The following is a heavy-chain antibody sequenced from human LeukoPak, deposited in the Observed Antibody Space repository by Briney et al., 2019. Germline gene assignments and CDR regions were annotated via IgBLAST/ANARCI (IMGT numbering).Heavy chain of an antibody. CDR3: ARDGRSYWDLSKVGYFDY. CDR1: GFTFTSKS. CDR2: ISNTGNYI. V-gene: IGHV3-21*01. Sequence: PGGSLRLSCAASGFTFTSKSMHWVHQAPGKGLEWVSSISNTGNYIYHADSVKGRFTISRDNAKNLLFLEMNSLRAEDTAVYYCARDGRSYWDLSKVGYFDYWGQGSLVTVSS. J-gene: IGHJ4*02. D-gene: IGHD2-15*01.